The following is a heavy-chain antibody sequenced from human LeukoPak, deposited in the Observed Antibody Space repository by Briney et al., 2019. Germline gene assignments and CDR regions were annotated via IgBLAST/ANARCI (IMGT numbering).Heavy chain of an antibody. CDR3: AKDASRCGGACYDAFDI. V-gene: IGHV3-23*01. D-gene: IGHD2-21*02. CDR1: GFTFSSYA. Sequence: GGSLRLSCAASGFTFSSYAMSWVRQAPGKGLEWVSAISGSGDNTYYADSVKGRFTISRDNSGNTLYLQMNSLRAEDTAVYYCAKDASRCGGACYDAFDIWGQGTVVTVSS. J-gene: IGHJ3*02. CDR2: ISGSGDNT.